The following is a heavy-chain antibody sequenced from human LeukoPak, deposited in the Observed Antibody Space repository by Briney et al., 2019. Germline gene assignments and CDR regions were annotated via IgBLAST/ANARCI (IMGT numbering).Heavy chain of an antibody. V-gene: IGHV5-51*01. Sequence: GESLKISCKGSGYSFTNYWIGWVRQMPGKGLEWMGIIYPGDSDTKYSPTFQGQVTISADKSISTAYLQWSSLKASDTAMYYCARQSGTYYSNFDYWGQGTLVTVSS. CDR1: GYSFTNYW. CDR3: ARQSGTYYSNFDY. CDR2: IYPGDSDT. J-gene: IGHJ4*02. D-gene: IGHD1-26*01.